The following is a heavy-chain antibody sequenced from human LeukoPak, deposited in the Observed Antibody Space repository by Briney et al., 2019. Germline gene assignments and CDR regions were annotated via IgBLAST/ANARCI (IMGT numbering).Heavy chain of an antibody. D-gene: IGHD3-10*01. Sequence: PGGSLRLSCAASGFTFDDYAMHWVRHAPGKGLEWVSGISWNSGSIGYADSVKGRFTISRDNAKNSLYLQMNSLRAEDMALYYCAKDSMVRGVIISVGAFDIWGQGTMVTVSS. J-gene: IGHJ3*02. V-gene: IGHV3-9*03. CDR3: AKDSMVRGVIISVGAFDI. CDR2: ISWNSGSI. CDR1: GFTFDDYA.